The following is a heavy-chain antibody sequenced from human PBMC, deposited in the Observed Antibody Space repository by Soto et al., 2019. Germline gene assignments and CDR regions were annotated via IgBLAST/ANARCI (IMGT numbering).Heavy chain of an antibody. CDR3: ARVPSWYVDYYSYGMDV. D-gene: IGHD6-13*01. CDR1: GGYLSSVGCY. V-gene: IGHV4-31*03. J-gene: IGHJ6*02. Sequence: SETQSLTYTVSGGYLSSVGCYWRWKKQHPGKGLEWIGYIYYSGSTYYNPSLKSRVTISVDTSKNQFSLKLSSVTAADTAVYYCARVPSWYVDYYSYGMDVWGQGTTVTVSS. CDR2: IYYSGST.